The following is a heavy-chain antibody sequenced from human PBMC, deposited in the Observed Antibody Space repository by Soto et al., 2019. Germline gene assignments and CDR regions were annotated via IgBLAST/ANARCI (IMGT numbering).Heavy chain of an antibody. J-gene: IGHJ5*02. CDR3: ARTLHSSGWDFDP. Sequence: ASVRVSCKASGYTFTSYYMNWVRQAPGQGLEWMGIINPSGGSTSYAQKFQGRVTMTRDTSTSTVYMELSSLRSEDTAVYYCARTLHSSGWDFDPWGQGTLVTVSS. CDR1: GYTFTSYY. D-gene: IGHD6-19*01. CDR2: INPSGGST. V-gene: IGHV1-46*01.